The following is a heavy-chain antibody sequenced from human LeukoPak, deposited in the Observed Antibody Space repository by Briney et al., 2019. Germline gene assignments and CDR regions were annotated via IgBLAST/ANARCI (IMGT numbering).Heavy chain of an antibody. Sequence: GGSLRLSCAASGFTFSIYGMHWVRQAPGKGLEWVAFIRYDGSNKYYADSVKGRFTISRDNSKNTLYLQMNSLRAEDTAVYYCARGGILVRGVRDRGLRYWGQGTLVTVSS. CDR2: IRYDGSNK. CDR1: GFTFSIYG. CDR3: ARGGILVRGVRDRGLRY. D-gene: IGHD3-10*01. J-gene: IGHJ4*02. V-gene: IGHV3-30*02.